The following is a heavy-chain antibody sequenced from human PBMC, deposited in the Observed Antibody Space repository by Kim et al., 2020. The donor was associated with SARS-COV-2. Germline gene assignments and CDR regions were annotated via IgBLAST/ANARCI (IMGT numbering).Heavy chain of an antibody. CDR1: GFTVSSNY. D-gene: IGHD3-16*01. Sequence: GGSLRLSCAASGFTVSSNYMSWVRQAPGKGLEWVSVIYSDGSTYYADSVKGRFTISRDNSKNTLYLQMNSLRAEDTAVYYCATPGGFESNYYYGMDVWGQGTTVTVSS. CDR2: IYSDGST. CDR3: ATPGGFESNYYYGMDV. V-gene: IGHV3-53*01. J-gene: IGHJ6*02.